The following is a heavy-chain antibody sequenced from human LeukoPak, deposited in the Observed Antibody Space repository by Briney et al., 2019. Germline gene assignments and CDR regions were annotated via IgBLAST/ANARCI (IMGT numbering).Heavy chain of an antibody. D-gene: IGHD5-12*01. CDR3: ARDPYSGYDTYYFDY. V-gene: IGHV3-7*01. CDR2: IKQDGSEN. J-gene: IGHJ4*02. CDR1: GFTFSSYW. Sequence: GGSLRLSCAASGFTFSSYWMSWVRQAPGKGLEWVANIKQDGSENCYVDSVKGRFTISRDNAKNSLYLQMNSLRAEDTAVYYCARDPYSGYDTYYFDYWGQGTLVTVSS.